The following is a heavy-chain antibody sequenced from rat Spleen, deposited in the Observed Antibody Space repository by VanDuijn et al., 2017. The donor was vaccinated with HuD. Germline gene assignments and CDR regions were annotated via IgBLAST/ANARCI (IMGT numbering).Heavy chain of an antibody. J-gene: IGHJ2*01. CDR2: ISYSGST. D-gene: IGHD1-4*01. CDR3: ARWTRYFDY. V-gene: IGHV3-1*01. CDR1: GFSLTSYH. Sequence: VQLKESGPGLVQPSQTLSLTCTVSGFSLTSYHVHWVRQPPGNKMEWLGYISYSGSTSYKPSLKTRISITRDTSKNQFFLQLNSVSTEDTATYYCARWTRYFDYWGQGVMVTVSS.